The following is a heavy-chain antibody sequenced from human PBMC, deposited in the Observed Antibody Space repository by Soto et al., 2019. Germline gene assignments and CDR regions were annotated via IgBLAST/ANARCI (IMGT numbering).Heavy chain of an antibody. CDR2: INWIDAR. CDR3: ARSVYGDPDF. J-gene: IGHJ4*02. CDR1: GFSLSTSGVG. V-gene: IGHV2-5*01. D-gene: IGHD4-17*01. Sequence: QITLEESGPSLVKPTQTLMLTCTFSGFSLSTSGVGVGWRRQPPGKALEWLSLINWIDARRYRSSLRSRLTITEDSSKNQVVLTMTNMDPLETATYYCARSVYGDPDFWGQGILVNVSS.